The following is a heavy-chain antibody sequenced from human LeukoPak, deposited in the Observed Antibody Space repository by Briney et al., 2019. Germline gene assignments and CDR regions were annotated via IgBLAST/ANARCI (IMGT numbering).Heavy chain of an antibody. V-gene: IGHV1-2*02. J-gene: IGHJ4*02. CDR1: GYTFTGYY. CDR3: ARDGYHYGQFDH. Sequence: ASVKVSCKASGYTFTGYYMHWVRQAPGQGLEWVGWINPNSGGTNYAQKFQGRVTMTRDTSISTAYMELSSLISDDTAVYYCARDGYHYGQFDHWGQGTLVTVSS. CDR2: INPNSGGT. D-gene: IGHD5-12*01.